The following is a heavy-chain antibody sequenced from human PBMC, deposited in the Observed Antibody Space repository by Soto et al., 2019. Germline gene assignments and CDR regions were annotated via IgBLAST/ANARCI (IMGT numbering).Heavy chain of an antibody. Sequence: EVQLVESGGGLVQPGGSLRLSCAASGFMFNTYWMSWVRQAPGKGLEWVANIRQGGSEKYYVDSVKGRFIISRDNTKXSLXXXXXXXXXXXXXXXXXXXXXGITMVRGVIGRFDHWGQGTLVTVSS. D-gene: IGHD3-10*01. CDR1: GFMFNTYW. CDR3: XXXXGITMVRGVIGRFDH. CDR2: IRQGGSEK. J-gene: IGHJ4*02. V-gene: IGHV3-7*01.